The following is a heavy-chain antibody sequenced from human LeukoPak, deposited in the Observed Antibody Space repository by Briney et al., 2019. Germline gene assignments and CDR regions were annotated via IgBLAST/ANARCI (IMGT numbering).Heavy chain of an antibody. CDR2: ISGHSDST. Sequence: GGSLRLSCAASGFTFSSYAMSWVRQAPGQGPEWVSGISGHSDSTYHADSVKGRFTISRDNSKSTLYLQMNSLRAEDTAVYYCAGYVWGTYRYTNYWGQGTLVTVSS. V-gene: IGHV3-23*01. CDR3: AGYVWGTYRYTNY. CDR1: GFTFSSYA. D-gene: IGHD3-16*02. J-gene: IGHJ4*02.